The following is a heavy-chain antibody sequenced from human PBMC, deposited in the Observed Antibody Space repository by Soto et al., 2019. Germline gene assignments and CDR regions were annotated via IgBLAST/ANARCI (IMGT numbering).Heavy chain of an antibody. D-gene: IGHD7-27*01. Sequence: GGSLRLSCAASGFTSSSYAMSWVRQAPGKGLEWVSGMSGSGNNPYYADSVKGRFTISRDNSKNTLYLQMSSLRAEDTALYYCAKRTGDRVLDFWGRGTLVTVSS. CDR2: MSGSGNNP. J-gene: IGHJ4*02. V-gene: IGHV3-23*01. CDR1: GFTSSSYA. CDR3: AKRTGDRVLDF.